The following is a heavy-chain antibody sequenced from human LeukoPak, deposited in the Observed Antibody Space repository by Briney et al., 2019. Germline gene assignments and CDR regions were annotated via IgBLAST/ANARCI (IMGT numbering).Heavy chain of an antibody. CDR3: ARVLYSGSYDFDACDI. D-gene: IGHD1-26*01. Sequence: GGPLRLSCAASRFTFSNYAMSGVRHGRGKGRGWVSTISGIGGTTSHAGSVKGRFTISRDNSKKTLYLQVNSLRAEDTAIDYCARVLYSGSYDFDACDIGARGTRLSVPS. V-gene: IGHV3-23*01. CDR1: RFTFSNYA. J-gene: IGHJ3*02. CDR2: ISGIGGTT.